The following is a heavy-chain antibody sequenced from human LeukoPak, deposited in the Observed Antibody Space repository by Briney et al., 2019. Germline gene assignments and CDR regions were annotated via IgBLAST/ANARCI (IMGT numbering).Heavy chain of an antibody. D-gene: IGHD5-18*01. CDR1: GFTVSSNY. CDR2: IYSGGST. V-gene: IGHV3-66*01. Sequence: GGSLRLSCAASGFTVSSNYMSWVRQAPGKGLEWVSVIYSGGSTYYADSVKGRFTISRDNSKNTLYLQMNSLRAEDTAVYYCARFHHSYGYDYWGQGTLVTVSS. CDR3: ARFHHSYGYDY. J-gene: IGHJ4*02.